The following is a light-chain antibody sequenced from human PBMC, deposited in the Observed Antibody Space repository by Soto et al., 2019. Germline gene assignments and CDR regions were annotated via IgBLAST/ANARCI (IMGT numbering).Light chain of an antibody. J-gene: IGLJ1*01. V-gene: IGLV1-40*01. Sequence: QSVLTQPPSVSGAPGQRVTISCTGSSSNIGAGYDVHWYQQLPGTAPILRIYGNSNRPSGVPDRFSGSKSGTSASLAITGLQAEDEADYYCQSYDSSLSGYVFGTGTKLTVL. CDR2: GNS. CDR3: QSYDSSLSGYV. CDR1: SSNIGAGYD.